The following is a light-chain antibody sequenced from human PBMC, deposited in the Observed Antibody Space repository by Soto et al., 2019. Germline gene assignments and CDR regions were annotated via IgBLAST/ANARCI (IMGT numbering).Light chain of an antibody. V-gene: IGLV1-47*01. CDR3: AAWDDSLSGVV. J-gene: IGLJ2*01. CDR2: RNN. Sequence: QSVLTQPPSASGTPWQRVTISCSGSSSNIGSNYVYWYQQLPGTVPQLLIYRNNERPSGVPDRFSGSKSGTSASLAISGLRSEDEADYYCAAWDDSLSGVVFGGGTKLTVL. CDR1: SSNIGSNY.